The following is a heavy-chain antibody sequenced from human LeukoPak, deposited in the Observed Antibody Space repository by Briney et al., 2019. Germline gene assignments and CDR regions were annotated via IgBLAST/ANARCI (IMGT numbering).Heavy chain of an antibody. CDR1: GGSFSGYY. D-gene: IGHD3-10*01. CDR2: INHSGST. Sequence: SETLSLTCAVYGGSFSGYYWSWIRQPPGKGLEWIGEINHSGSTNYNPSLKSRVTISVDTSKNQFTLKLSSVTAADTAVYYCARDHGSGSYYRANPNPFDYWGQGTLVTVSS. J-gene: IGHJ4*02. V-gene: IGHV4-34*01. CDR3: ARDHGSGSYYRANPNPFDY.